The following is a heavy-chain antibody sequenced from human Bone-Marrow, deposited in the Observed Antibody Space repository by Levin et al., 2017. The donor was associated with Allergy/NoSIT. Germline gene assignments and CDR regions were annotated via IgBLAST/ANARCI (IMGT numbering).Heavy chain of an antibody. CDR3: ARDWGIVVVPAAIPMDV. CDR2: IKQDGSEK. D-gene: IGHD2-2*01. J-gene: IGHJ6*03. Sequence: GESLKISCAASGFTFSSYWMSWVRQAPGKGLEWVANIKQDGSEKYYVDSVKGRFTISRDNAKNSLYLQMNSLRAEDTAVYYCARDWGIVVVPAAIPMDVWGKGTTVTVSS. CDR1: GFTFSSYW. V-gene: IGHV3-7*04.